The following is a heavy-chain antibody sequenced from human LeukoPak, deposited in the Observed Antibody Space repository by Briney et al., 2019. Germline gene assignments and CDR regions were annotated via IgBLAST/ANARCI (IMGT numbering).Heavy chain of an antibody. V-gene: IGHV1-18*01. D-gene: IGHD2-21*02. CDR2: ISGYNGNT. J-gene: IGHJ4*02. CDR3: ARCGGGDWSTPHYFDY. Sequence: ASVKVSCKASGYTFITYDISWVRQAPGQGLEWMGWISGYNGNTDYVQKLQGRVTMTTDTSTSTAYMELRSLRSDDTAVYYCARCGGGDWSTPHYFDYWGQGTLVTVSS. CDR1: GYTFITYD.